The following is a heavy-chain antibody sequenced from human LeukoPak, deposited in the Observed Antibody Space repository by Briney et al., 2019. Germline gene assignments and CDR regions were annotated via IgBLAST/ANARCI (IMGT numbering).Heavy chain of an antibody. V-gene: IGHV3-7*01. Sequence: GGSLRLSCAASGFTFSSYWMSWVRQAPGKGLEWVANIKQDGSEKYYVDSVKGRFTISRDNAKNSLYLQMNSLRAEDTAVYYCAIPPPLERWLQSYYYYYMDVWGKGTTVTVSS. CDR2: IKQDGSEK. J-gene: IGHJ6*03. CDR1: GFTFSSYW. D-gene: IGHD5-24*01. CDR3: AIPPPLERWLQSYYYYYMDV.